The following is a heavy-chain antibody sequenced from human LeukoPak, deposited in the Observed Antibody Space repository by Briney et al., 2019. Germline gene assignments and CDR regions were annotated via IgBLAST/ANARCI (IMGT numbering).Heavy chain of an antibody. D-gene: IGHD4-11*01. CDR3: ARGGHSDYFDAFDI. V-gene: IGHV3-9*01. CDR2: ISWNSGSI. J-gene: IGHJ3*02. CDR1: GFTFDDYA. Sequence: GGSLRLSCATSGFTFDDYAMHWVRQAPGKGLEWVSGISWNSGSIGYADSVKGRFTISRDNAKNSLYLQMNSLRAEDTAVYYCARGGHSDYFDAFDIWGQGTMVTVSS.